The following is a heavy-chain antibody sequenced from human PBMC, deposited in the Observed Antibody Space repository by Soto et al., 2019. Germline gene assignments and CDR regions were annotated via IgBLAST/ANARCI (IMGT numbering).Heavy chain of an antibody. V-gene: IGHV4-34*01. J-gene: IGHJ6*02. CDR3: ARADRTLVTSYSLDV. CDR2: INHSGTI. D-gene: IGHD2-21*02. CDR1: GGSFSGYY. Sequence: SETLSLTCAVYGGSFSGYYWTWIRQPPGKGLEWIGEINHSGTINFNPSIKSRHTISLDTSKKHFSLKLSSVTDADTAAYYCARADRTLVTSYSLDVWGQGTTVT.